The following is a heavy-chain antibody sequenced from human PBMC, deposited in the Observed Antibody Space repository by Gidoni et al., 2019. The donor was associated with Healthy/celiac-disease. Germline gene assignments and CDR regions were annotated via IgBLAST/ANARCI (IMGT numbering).Heavy chain of an antibody. CDR2: INSDGSST. V-gene: IGHV3-74*01. J-gene: IGHJ5*02. CDR3: ARDRGRALGNWFDP. CDR1: GFTFSSYW. D-gene: IGHD3-10*01. Sequence: EVQLVESGGGLVQPGGSLRLSCAASGFTFSSYWMHWVRQAPGKGRGWVSRINSDGSSTSYADSVKGRFTISRDNAKNTLYLQMNSLRAEDTAVYYCARDRGRALGNWFDPWGQGTLVTVSS.